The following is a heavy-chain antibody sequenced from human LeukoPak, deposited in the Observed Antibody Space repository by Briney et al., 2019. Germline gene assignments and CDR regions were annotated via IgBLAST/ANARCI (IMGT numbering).Heavy chain of an antibody. D-gene: IGHD2-21*02. CDR3: ARDSAYCGGDCYSFDY. CDR1: GFTFRNFW. V-gene: IGHV3-74*01. Sequence: PGGSLRLSCAASGFTFRNFWMHWVRQAPGKGLVWVSRINTDGSSTNYADSVKGRFTISRDNAENTLYLQMNSLRAEDTAVYYCARDSAYCGGDCYSFDYWGQGTLVTVSS. CDR2: INTDGSST. J-gene: IGHJ4*02.